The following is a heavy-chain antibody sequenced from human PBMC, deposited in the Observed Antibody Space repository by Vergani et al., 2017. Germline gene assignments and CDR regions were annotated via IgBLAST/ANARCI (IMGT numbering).Heavy chain of an antibody. V-gene: IGHV4-38-2*02. Sequence: QLQLQESGPGLVKPSETLSLTCSVSGYSISRGFYWAWIRQTPEKGLEWIGGMFHTGEASNSPSLQSRVAFSMDTSKNQFSLQLTSVTAADTAVYFCGVIMVRSPRPDNWFDSWRRGTLVTVSS. D-gene: IGHD3-10*01. CDR3: GVIMVRSPRPDNWFDS. CDR1: GYSISRGFY. CDR2: MFHTGEA. J-gene: IGHJ5*01.